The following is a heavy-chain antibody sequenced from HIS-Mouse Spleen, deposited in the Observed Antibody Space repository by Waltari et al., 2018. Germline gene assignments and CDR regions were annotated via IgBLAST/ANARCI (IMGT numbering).Heavy chain of an antibody. J-gene: IGHJ2*01. D-gene: IGHD6-13*01. CDR1: GGSISSSSYY. CDR3: AREIPYSSSWYDWYFDL. CDR2: IYYSGST. V-gene: IGHV4-39*07. Sequence: QLQLQESGPGLVKPSETLSLTCTVSGGSISSSSYYWGWIRQPPGKGLDWIGSIYYSGSTYCNPSLKSRVTISVDTSKNQFSLKLSSVTAADTAVYYCAREIPYSSSWYDWYFDLWGRGTLVTVSS.